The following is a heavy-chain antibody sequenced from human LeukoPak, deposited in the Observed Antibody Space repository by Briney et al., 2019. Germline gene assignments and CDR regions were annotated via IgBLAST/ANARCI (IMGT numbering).Heavy chain of an antibody. CDR2: IIPLFGTP. CDR1: GGTFSSYT. CDR3: ARSYDCGGDCFEAFDI. J-gene: IGHJ3*02. V-gene: IGHV1-69*13. Sequence: GASVKVSCKASGGTFSSYTISWVRQAPGQGLEWMGGIIPLFGTPDYAQKFQGRVTITADQSTSTAYMELSSLRSEDTAVYFCARSYDCGGDCFEAFDIWGQGTMVTVSS. D-gene: IGHD2-21*02.